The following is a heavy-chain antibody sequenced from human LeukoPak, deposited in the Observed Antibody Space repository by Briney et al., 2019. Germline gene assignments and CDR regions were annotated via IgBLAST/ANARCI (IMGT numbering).Heavy chain of an antibody. J-gene: IGHJ4*02. CDR3: AVGDYRAPL. CDR1: GFTFSSYA. V-gene: IGHV3-30-3*01. CDR2: ISYDGSNK. D-gene: IGHD4-11*01. Sequence: GGSLRLSCAASGFTFSSYAMHWVRQAPGKGLEWVAVISYDGSNKYYADSVKGRFTISRDNSKNTLYLQMNSLRAEDTAVYYCAVGDYRAPLWGQGTLVTVSS.